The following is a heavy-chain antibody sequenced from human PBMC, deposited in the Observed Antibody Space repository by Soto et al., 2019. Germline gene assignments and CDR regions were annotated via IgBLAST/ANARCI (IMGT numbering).Heavy chain of an antibody. D-gene: IGHD6-19*01. CDR1: GFTFSTNA. V-gene: IGHV3-30-3*02. J-gene: IGHJ4*02. CDR2: ISYDGSTR. Sequence: QVQLVESGGGVVQPGRSLRLSCAASGFTFSTNAMHWVRQAPGKGLEWVAVISYDGSTRYYADSMKGRFTISRDNSKNTLYLQMNNLRAEDTSVYYCAKQFSGWSYYFEYWGQGTLFTVSS. CDR3: AKQFSGWSYYFEY.